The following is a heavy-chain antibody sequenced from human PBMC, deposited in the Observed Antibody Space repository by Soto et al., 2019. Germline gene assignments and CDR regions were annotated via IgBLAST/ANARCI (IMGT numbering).Heavy chain of an antibody. CDR1: GDSVSSNRAT. D-gene: IGHD6-13*01. CDR2: TYYRSKWYH. V-gene: IGHV6-1*01. J-gene: IGHJ4*02. CDR3: GRLVGNSWIDY. Sequence: PSQTLSLTCAISGDSVSSNRATWNWFRQSPSRGLEWLGRTYYRSKWYHDYAVSLNGRGTINPDTSQNQFSLHLTSETPEDTAVYYCGRLVGNSWIDYWGQGTLVTVSS.